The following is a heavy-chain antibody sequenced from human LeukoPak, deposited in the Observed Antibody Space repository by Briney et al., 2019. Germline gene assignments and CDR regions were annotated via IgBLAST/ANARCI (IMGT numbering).Heavy chain of an antibody. D-gene: IGHD3-22*01. CDR2: IRYDGSNK. J-gene: IGHJ4*02. V-gene: IGHV3-30*02. CDR3: AKARVYYDSSGYYVLDY. CDR1: GFTFSSYG. Sequence: GGSLRLSCAASGFTFSSYGMHWVRQAPGKGLEWVAFIRYDGSNKYYADSVKGRFTISRDNSKNTLYLQMNSLRAEDTAVYYCAKARVYYDSSGYYVLDYWGQGTLVTVSS.